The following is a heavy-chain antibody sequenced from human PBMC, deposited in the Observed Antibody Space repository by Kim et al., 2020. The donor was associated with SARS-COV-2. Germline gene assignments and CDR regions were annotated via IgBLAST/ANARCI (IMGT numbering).Heavy chain of an antibody. D-gene: IGHD3-10*01. CDR3: AKEMGYGSGSYSGLDY. Sequence: SVKGRFTIARDNAKNSLYLQMNSLRAEDTALYYCAKEMGYGSGSYSGLDYWGQGTLVTVSS. J-gene: IGHJ4*02. V-gene: IGHV3-9*01.